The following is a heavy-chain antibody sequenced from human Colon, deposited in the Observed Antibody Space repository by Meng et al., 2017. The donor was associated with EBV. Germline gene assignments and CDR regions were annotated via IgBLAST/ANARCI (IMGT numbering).Heavy chain of an antibody. Sequence: QASDSGLVQPSQSLSLPCAVSGDSISSGDYSWSWIRQPPGQGLEWIGYIYHGGTTYNTSLKSRVTISVDNSKNQFSLRLTSVTAADTAVYYCARGPYCGGDCYWFDPWGQGTLVTVSS. CDR2: IYHGGTT. J-gene: IGHJ5*02. D-gene: IGHD2-21*02. CDR1: GDSISSGDYS. CDR3: ARGPYCGGDCYWFDP. V-gene: IGHV4-30-2*01.